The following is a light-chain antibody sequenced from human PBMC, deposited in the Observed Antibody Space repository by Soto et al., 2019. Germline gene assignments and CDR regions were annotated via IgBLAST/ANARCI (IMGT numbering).Light chain of an antibody. CDR3: QQYHNWWT. Sequence: DIQMTQSPSTLSGSVGDRVTITCRASQTISSWLAWYQQKPAKAPKLLIYKASTLKSGVPSRFSGSGSGTEFTLTISSLQSEDFAVYYCQQYHNWWTFGQGTKVDIK. CDR1: QTISSW. V-gene: IGKV1-5*03. J-gene: IGKJ1*01. CDR2: KAS.